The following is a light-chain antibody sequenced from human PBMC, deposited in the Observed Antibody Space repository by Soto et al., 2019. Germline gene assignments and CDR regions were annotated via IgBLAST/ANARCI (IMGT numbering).Light chain of an antibody. V-gene: IGLV2-14*01. CDR1: SSDVGGYNY. J-gene: IGLJ2*01. Sequence: QSALTQPASVSGSPGQSITFSCTGTSSDVGGYNYVSWYQQHPGKAPKLMIYDVSNRPSGVSNRFSGSKSGNTASLTISGLQAEDEADYYCSSYTSTSTVVFGGGTKLPVL. CDR2: DVS. CDR3: SSYTSTSTVV.